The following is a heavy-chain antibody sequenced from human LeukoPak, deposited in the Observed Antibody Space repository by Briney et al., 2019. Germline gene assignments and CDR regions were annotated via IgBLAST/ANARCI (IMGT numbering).Heavy chain of an antibody. D-gene: IGHD6-19*01. CDR3: ARGDKSSGWYFFDY. Sequence: GGSLRLSCAASGFTFSSYAMSWVRQAPGKGLEWVSAISGSGGSTYYADSVKGRFTISRDNSKNTLYLQMNSLRAGDTAVYYCARGDKSSGWYFFDYWGQGTLVTVSS. CDR2: ISGSGGST. CDR1: GFTFSSYA. J-gene: IGHJ4*02. V-gene: IGHV3-23*01.